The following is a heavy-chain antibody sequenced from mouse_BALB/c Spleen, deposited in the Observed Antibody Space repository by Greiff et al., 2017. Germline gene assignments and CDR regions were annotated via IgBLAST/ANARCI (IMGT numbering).Heavy chain of an antibody. J-gene: IGHJ4*01. D-gene: IGHD1-1*02. V-gene: IGHV5-4*02. CDR2: ISDGGSYT. CDR1: GFTFSDYY. CDR3: ARDRGGKGTAMDY. Sequence: EVQGVESGGGLVKPGGSLKLSCAASGFTFSDYYMYWVRQTPEKRLEWVATISDGGSYTYYPDSVKGRFTISRDNAKNNLYLQMSSLKSEDTAMYYCARDRGGKGTAMDYWGQGTSVTVSS.